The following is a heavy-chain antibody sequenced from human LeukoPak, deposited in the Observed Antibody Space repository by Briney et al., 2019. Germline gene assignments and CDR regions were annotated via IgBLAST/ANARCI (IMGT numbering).Heavy chain of an antibody. Sequence: ASAKVSCKASGFTLIDYIHWVRQDPRQGLQWMGWIKPNSGDTEYAQKFQGRVTMTRDTSISTVYMELSSLRSDDTAVYYCARADSVPAGDYHYWYMDVWGKGTTVTVSS. CDR2: IKPNSGDT. CDR1: GFTLIDY. CDR3: ARADSVPAGDYHYWYMDV. J-gene: IGHJ6*03. V-gene: IGHV1-2*02. D-gene: IGHD6-13*01.